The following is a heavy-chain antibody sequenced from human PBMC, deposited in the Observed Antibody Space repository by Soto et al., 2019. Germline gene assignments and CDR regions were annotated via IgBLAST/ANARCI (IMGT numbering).Heavy chain of an antibody. CDR3: TTDRGRIAARPSDY. CDR2: IKSKTDGGTT. J-gene: IGHJ4*02. CDR1: GFTFSNAW. V-gene: IGHV3-15*01. Sequence: EVQLVESGGGLVKPGGSLRLSCAASGFTFSNAWMSWVRQAPGKGLEWVGRIKSKTDGGTTDYAAPVKGRFTISRDDSKNTLYLQMNSLKTEDTAVYYCTTDRGRIAARPSDYWGQGTLVTVSS. D-gene: IGHD6-6*01.